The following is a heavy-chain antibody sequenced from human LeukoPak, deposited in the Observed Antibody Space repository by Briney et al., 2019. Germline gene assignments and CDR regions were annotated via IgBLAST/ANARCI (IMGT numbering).Heavy chain of an antibody. J-gene: IGHJ4*02. Sequence: SETLSLTCTVSGGSISSYYWSWIRQPPGKGLEWIGYIFYSGSTNYNPSLKSRVTLSVDTSKNQFSLKLGSVTAADTAVYYCARQPYMLGAYYFDYWGQGTLVTVSS. V-gene: IGHV4-59*08. CDR3: ARQPYMLGAYYFDY. CDR1: GGSISSYY. D-gene: IGHD1-26*01. CDR2: IFYSGST.